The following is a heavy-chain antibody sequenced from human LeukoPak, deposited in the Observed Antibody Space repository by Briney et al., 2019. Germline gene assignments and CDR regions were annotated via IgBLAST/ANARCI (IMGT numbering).Heavy chain of an antibody. D-gene: IGHD3-22*01. V-gene: IGHV4-39*01. Sequence: SETLSLTCTVSGGSISSSSYYWGWIRQPPGKGLEWIGSIYYSGSTYYNPSLKSRVTISVDTSKNQFSLKLSSVTAADTAVYYCASPLITMIVVPRDAFDIWGQGTMVTVSS. J-gene: IGHJ3*02. CDR1: GGSISSSSYY. CDR3: ASPLITMIVVPRDAFDI. CDR2: IYYSGST.